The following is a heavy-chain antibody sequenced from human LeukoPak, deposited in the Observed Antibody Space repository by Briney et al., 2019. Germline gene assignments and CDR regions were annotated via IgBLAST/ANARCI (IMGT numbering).Heavy chain of an antibody. CDR3: ARGGSGGSCYLPPGWFDP. D-gene: IGHD2-15*01. Sequence: GGSLRLSCAASGFTFSSNYMSWVRQAPGKGLEWVSVIYSCGSTYYADSVKGRFTISRDNSKNTLYLQMNSLRAEDTAVYYCARGGSGGSCYLPPGWFDPWGQGTLVTVSS. CDR1: GFTFSSNY. CDR2: IYSCGST. J-gene: IGHJ5*02. V-gene: IGHV3-66*03.